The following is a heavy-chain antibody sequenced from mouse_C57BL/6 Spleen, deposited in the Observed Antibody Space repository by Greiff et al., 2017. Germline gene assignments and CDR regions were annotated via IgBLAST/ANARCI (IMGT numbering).Heavy chain of an antibody. Sequence: QVQLQQSGPELVKPGASVKISCKASGYAFSSSWMNWVKQRPGKGLEWIGRIYPGDGDTNYNGKFKGKATLTADKSSSTAYMQLSSLTSEDSAVYCCARWCYYYDSDYWGQGTTLTVSS. CDR1: GYAFSSSW. D-gene: IGHD1-1*01. V-gene: IGHV1-82*01. CDR2: IYPGDGDT. CDR3: ARWCYYYDSDY. J-gene: IGHJ2*01.